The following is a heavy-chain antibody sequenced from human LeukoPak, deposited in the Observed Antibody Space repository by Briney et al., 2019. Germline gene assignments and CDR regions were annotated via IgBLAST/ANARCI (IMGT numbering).Heavy chain of an antibody. Sequence: PSETLSLTCTVSGGSNSSGSYYWSWIRQPAGKGLEWIGRIYTSGSTNYNPSLKSRVTISVDTSKNQFSLKLSSVTAADTAVYYCAREVIAARDAFDIWGQGTMVTVSS. CDR1: GGSNSSGSYY. V-gene: IGHV4-61*02. CDR2: IYTSGST. J-gene: IGHJ3*02. D-gene: IGHD6-6*01. CDR3: AREVIAARDAFDI.